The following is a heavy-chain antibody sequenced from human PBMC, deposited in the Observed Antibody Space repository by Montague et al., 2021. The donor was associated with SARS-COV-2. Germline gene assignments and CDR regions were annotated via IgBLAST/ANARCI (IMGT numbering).Heavy chain of an antibody. CDR2: IYQSGSA. J-gene: IGHJ6*02. CDR3: ATGTRMYGMDF. D-gene: IGHD3-10*01. CDR1: GGSVSSGDYS. V-gene: IGHV4-30-2*06. Sequence: TLSLTCVVSGGSVSSGDYSWSWLRPSPGKGLEWIGYIYQSGSAYYYPSLKSRVTISIDTSNNHFSLNLRSVTAADTGLYYCATGTRMYGMDFWGQGTTVTVSS.